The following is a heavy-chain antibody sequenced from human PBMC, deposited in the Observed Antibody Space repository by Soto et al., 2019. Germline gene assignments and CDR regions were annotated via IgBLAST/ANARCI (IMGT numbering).Heavy chain of an antibody. D-gene: IGHD3-10*01. Sequence: PSETLSLTCTVSGGSISSYYWSWIRQPPGKGLEWIGYIYYSGSTNYNPSLKSRVTISVDTSKNQFSLKLSPVTAADTAVYYCASIGGSGSYSISADAFDIWGQGTMVTVSS. V-gene: IGHV4-59*01. CDR1: GGSISSYY. CDR3: ASIGGSGSYSISADAFDI. CDR2: IYYSGST. J-gene: IGHJ3*02.